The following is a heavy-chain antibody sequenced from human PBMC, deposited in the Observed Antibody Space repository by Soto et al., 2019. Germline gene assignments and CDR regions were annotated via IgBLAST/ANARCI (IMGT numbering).Heavy chain of an antibody. Sequence: LTLSCGVWGVTFSTCTMHCVHKAPGKGLEWVSGINAPGSPTYYAASVKGRFTVSRDNSKKMLFLQMNSLRDEDTVVYYCAKDRHPDGIWTFDSWGPGTLVTVS. CDR1: GVTFSTCT. V-gene: IGHV3-23*01. CDR3: AKDRHPDGIWTFDS. CDR2: INAPGSPT. D-gene: IGHD3-9*01. J-gene: IGHJ4*02.